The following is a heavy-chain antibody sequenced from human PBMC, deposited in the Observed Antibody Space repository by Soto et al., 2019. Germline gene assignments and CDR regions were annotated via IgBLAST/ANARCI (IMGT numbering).Heavy chain of an antibody. CDR2: ISGYNGDT. J-gene: IGHJ6*02. CDR1: GYAFTRCG. V-gene: IGHV1-18*01. D-gene: IGHD2-8*01. CDR3: AKNGQPPYYYYGMDV. Sequence: ASVKVSCKASGYAFTRCGISWVRQAPGQGLEWMGWISGYNGDTKYAQKFQGRVTMTIDTSTTTTYMELRSLTSDDTAVYYCAKNGQPPYYYYGMDVWGQGTTVTVSS.